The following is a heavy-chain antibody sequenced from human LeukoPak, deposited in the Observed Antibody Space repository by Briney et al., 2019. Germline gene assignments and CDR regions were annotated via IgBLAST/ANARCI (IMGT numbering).Heavy chain of an antibody. Sequence: GRSLRLSCAASGFTFGSYAMHWVRQAPGKGLEWVAVISYDGSNKYYADSVKGRFTISRDNSKNTLYLQMNSLRAEDTAVYYCARGRLPRIAVAFMDVWGQGTTVTVSS. CDR3: ARGRLPRIAVAFMDV. CDR1: GFTFGSYA. J-gene: IGHJ6*02. V-gene: IGHV3-30*04. D-gene: IGHD6-19*01. CDR2: ISYDGSNK.